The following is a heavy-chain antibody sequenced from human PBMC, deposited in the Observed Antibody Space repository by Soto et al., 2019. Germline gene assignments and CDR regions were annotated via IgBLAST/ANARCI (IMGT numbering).Heavy chain of an antibody. CDR1: GFTFRNYD. V-gene: IGHV3-13*05. D-gene: IGHD2-2*01. CDR3: ATDGSYAQHV. J-gene: IGHJ6*02. CDR2: ISAAGDP. Sequence: GGSLRLSCEASGFTFRNYDMHWVRQGTGKGLEWVSGISAAGDPDYADSVEGRFTISRDNAKNTLYLQMNSLRVEDTAVYFCATDGSYAQHVWGQGTTVTVSS.